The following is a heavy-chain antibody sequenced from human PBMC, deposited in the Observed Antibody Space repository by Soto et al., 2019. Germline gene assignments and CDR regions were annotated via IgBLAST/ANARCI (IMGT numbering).Heavy chain of an antibody. CDR3: ARVDDILTGYKVTAGYYYYGMDV. V-gene: IGHV4-30-4*01. D-gene: IGHD3-9*01. Sequence: TLSLTCTVSGDSIRSGNHYWSWIRQPPGKGLEWIGYIYYSGSTYYSPSLKSRVTISVDTSKNQFSLKLSSMTAADTAVYYCARVDDILTGYKVTAGYYYYGMDVWGQGTTVTVSS. CDR1: GDSIRSGNHY. CDR2: IYYSGST. J-gene: IGHJ6*02.